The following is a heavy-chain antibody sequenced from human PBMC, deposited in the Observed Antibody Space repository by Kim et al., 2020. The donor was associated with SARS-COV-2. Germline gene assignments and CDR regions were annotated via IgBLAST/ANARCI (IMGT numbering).Heavy chain of an antibody. CDR3: ARGDGGGDCYFDY. D-gene: IGHD2-21*02. V-gene: IGHV3-30*01. J-gene: IGHJ4*02. Sequence: YADSVTGRLTISRDNSKNTLDLQMNSLRAEDTAVYYCARGDGGGDCYFDYWGQGTLVTVSS.